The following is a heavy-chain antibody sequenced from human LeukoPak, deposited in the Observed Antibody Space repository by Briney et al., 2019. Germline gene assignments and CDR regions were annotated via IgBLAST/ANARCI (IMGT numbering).Heavy chain of an antibody. D-gene: IGHD3-10*01. V-gene: IGHV3-21*01. CDR1: GFTFSSYS. Sequence: GGSLRLSCAASGFTFSSYSMNWVRQAPGKGLEWVSSISSSSSHIYYADSVKGRFTISRDNAKNSLYLQMNSLRAEDTAVYYCAREGVDYWGQGTLVTVSS. CDR2: ISSSSSHI. CDR3: AREGVDY. J-gene: IGHJ4*02.